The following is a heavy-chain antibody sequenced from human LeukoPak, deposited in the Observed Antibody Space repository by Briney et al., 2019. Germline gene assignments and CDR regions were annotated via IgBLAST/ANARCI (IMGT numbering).Heavy chain of an antibody. D-gene: IGHD5-24*01. CDR2: INYSGRT. V-gene: IGHV4-39*01. J-gene: IGHJ1*01. Sequence: PSETLSLTCTVSGGSISSNSDYWGWIRQPPGKGLEWIGSINYSGRTYYNPSLKSRVTISVDTSENQFSLKLSSVTAADTAVYYCARHPEMQYWGQGTLVTVSS. CDR1: GGSISSNSDY. CDR3: ARHPEMQY.